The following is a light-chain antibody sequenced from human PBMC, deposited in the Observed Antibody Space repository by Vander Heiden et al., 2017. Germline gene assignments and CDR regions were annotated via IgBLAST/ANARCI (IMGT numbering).Light chain of an antibody. CDR1: QSVGFW. CDR3: QKYNSYPWT. CDR2: KAS. J-gene: IGKJ1*01. Sequence: DIQMMQSPSTLSASVGDTVTITCRAGQSVGFWLAWYQQKPGKAPNLLIYKASSLESGVPSRFSGKGSGTESTLIISSLQPDDFATYYCQKYNSYPWTFGQGTKLEIK. V-gene: IGKV1-5*03.